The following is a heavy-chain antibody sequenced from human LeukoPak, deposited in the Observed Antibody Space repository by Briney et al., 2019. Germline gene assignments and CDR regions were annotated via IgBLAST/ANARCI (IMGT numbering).Heavy chain of an antibody. V-gene: IGHV4-59*01. Sequence: SETLSLTCTVSGGSISSYYWSWIRQPPGKGLEWIGYIYYSGSTNYNPSLKRRVTISVDTSKNQFSLKLSSVTAADTAVYYCARESHYDILTLDIWGQGTMVTVSS. CDR3: ARESHYDILTLDI. CDR2: IYYSGST. J-gene: IGHJ3*02. D-gene: IGHD3-9*01. CDR1: GGSISSYY.